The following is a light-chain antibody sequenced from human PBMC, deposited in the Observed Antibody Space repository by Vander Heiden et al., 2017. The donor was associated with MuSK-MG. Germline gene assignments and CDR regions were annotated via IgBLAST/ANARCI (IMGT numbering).Light chain of an antibody. CDR2: WAS. CDR1: HSVLDTSNKKNY. Sequence: DIVLTQSPESLAVSLGERATFNCKSSHSVLDTSNKKNYLAWYQQKPGQAPKLLIYWASVRQSGVLDRFGGSGSGTHFTLTISSLQADDVALYYCQQYYNNPITFGQGTRLEIK. V-gene: IGKV4-1*01. CDR3: QQYYNNPIT. J-gene: IGKJ5*01.